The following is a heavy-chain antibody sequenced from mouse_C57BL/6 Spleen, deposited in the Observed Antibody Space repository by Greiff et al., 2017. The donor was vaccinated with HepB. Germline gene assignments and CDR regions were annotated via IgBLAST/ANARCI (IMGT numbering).Heavy chain of an antibody. CDR2: ISSGGSYT. V-gene: IGHV5-6*01. CDR1: GFTFSSYG. D-gene: IGHD1-1*01. CDR3: ARHYYGSRPVLNY. Sequence: EVHLVESGGDLVKPGGSLKLSCAASGFTFSSYGMSWVRQTPDKRLEWVATISSGGSYTYYPDSVKGRFTISRDNAKNTLYLQMSSLKSEDTAMYYCARHYYGSRPVLNYWGQGTTLTVSS. J-gene: IGHJ2*01.